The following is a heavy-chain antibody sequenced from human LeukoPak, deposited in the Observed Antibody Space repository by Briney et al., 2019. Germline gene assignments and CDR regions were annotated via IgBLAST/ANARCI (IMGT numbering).Heavy chain of an antibody. CDR3: ARAYDSSGYNDY. D-gene: IGHD3-22*01. Sequence: SETLSLTCTVSGGSISSYYWSWIRQPPGKGLEWIGYIYYSGSTNYNPSLKSRVTISVDTSKNQFSLKLSSVTAADTAVYYCARAYDSSGYNDYRGQGTLVTVSS. CDR2: IYYSGST. CDR1: GGSISSYY. V-gene: IGHV4-59*01. J-gene: IGHJ4*02.